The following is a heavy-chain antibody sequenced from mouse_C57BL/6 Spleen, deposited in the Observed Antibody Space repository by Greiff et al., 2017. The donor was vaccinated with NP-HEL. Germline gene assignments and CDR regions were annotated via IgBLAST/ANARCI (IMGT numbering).Heavy chain of an antibody. V-gene: IGHV1-42*01. J-gene: IGHJ2*01. CDR2: INPSTGGT. D-gene: IGHD5-1*01. CDR1: GYSFTGYY. CDR3: ARRSNYVDY. Sequence: VQLQQSGPELVKPGASVKISCKASGYSFTGYYMNWVKQSPEKSLEWIGEINPSTGGTTYNQKFKAKATLTVDKSSSTAYMQLKSLTSEDSAVYYCARRSNYVDYWGQGTTLTVSS.